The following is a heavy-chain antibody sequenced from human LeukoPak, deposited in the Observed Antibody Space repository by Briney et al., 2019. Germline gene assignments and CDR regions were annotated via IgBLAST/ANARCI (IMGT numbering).Heavy chain of an antibody. Sequence: SETLSLTCAVYGGSFSGYYWSWIRQPPGKGLEWIGEINHSGSTNYNPSLKSRVTISVDTSKNQFSLKLSSVTAADTAVYYCARHDGIAVAVGYWGQGTLVTVSS. CDR2: INHSGST. CDR3: ARHDGIAVAVGY. D-gene: IGHD6-19*01. J-gene: IGHJ4*02. V-gene: IGHV4-34*01. CDR1: GGSFSGYY.